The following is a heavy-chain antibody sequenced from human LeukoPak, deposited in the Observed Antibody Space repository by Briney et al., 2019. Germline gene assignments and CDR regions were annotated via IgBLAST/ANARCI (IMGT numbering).Heavy chain of an antibody. CDR1: GYTFTSYG. CDR3: ARGGYDFWSGETPFDY. D-gene: IGHD3-3*01. J-gene: IGHJ4*02. Sequence: ASVKVSCKASGYTFTSYGINWVRQAPGQGLEWMGWISAYNGNTNYAQKLQGRVTMTTDTSTSTAYMELRSLRSDDTAVYYCARGGYDFWSGETPFDYWGQGTLVTVSS. V-gene: IGHV1-18*01. CDR2: ISAYNGNT.